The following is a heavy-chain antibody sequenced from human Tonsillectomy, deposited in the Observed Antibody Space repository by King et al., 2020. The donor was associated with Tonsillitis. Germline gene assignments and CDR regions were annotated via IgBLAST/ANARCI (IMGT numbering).Heavy chain of an antibody. Sequence: HEQLVQSGAEVKKPGASVKVSCKASGYTFPSYDINWVRQATGQGLEWMGWMNPNSGNRGYAQKFQGRVTMTRNTSISTAYMELSSLRSEDTAVYYCARGNFPRYYYYGMDVWGQGTTVTVSS. CDR3: ARGNFPRYYYYGMDV. D-gene: IGHD3-16*02. CDR1: GYTFPSYD. CDR2: MNPNSGNR. J-gene: IGHJ6*02. V-gene: IGHV1-8*01.